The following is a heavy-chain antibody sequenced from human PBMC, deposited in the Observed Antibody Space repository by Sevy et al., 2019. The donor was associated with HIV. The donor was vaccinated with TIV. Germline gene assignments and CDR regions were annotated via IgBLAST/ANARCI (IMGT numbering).Heavy chain of an antibody. CDR3: ARCGVYYDYVWGSYRYEPSAY. Sequence: SETLSLTCAVSGYSISSGYYWGWIRQPPGKGLEWIGSIYHSGSTYYNPSLKSRVTISVDTSKNQFSLRLSSVTAADTAVYYCARCGVYYDYVWGSYRYEPSAYWGQGTLVTVSS. V-gene: IGHV4-38-2*01. CDR1: GYSISSGYY. CDR2: IYHSGST. J-gene: IGHJ4*02. D-gene: IGHD3-16*02.